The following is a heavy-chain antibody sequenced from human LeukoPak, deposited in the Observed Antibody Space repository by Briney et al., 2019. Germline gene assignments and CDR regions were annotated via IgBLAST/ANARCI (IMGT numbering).Heavy chain of an antibody. V-gene: IGHV3-23*01. Sequence: PGGSLRLSCAVSGFTFSSFAMAWVRQAPGKGLEWVSGSSGSSGNTYYADSVKGRFTISRDNSKNTLYLQMNSLRAADSAVYYCAKSVDSSWAKYYFDYWGQGTLVTVSS. CDR2: SSGSSGNT. D-gene: IGHD6-13*01. CDR3: AKSVDSSWAKYYFDY. CDR1: GFTFSSFA. J-gene: IGHJ4*02.